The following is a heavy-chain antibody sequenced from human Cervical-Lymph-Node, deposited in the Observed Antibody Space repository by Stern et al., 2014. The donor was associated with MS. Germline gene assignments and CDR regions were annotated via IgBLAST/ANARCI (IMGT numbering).Heavy chain of an antibody. D-gene: IGHD6-6*01. V-gene: IGHV3-30*04. CDR3: AREQLGLFAYYGLDI. Sequence: QVQLVQSGGGVVQPGRSLRLSCTGSGFTFSMYAIHWVRQAPGKGLEWVAVISSDGSNRYYADSVQGRFTISRDNSKNTVFLQMNSLRADDTAMFYCAREQLGLFAYYGLDIWGQGTTVTVSS. J-gene: IGHJ6*02. CDR1: GFTFSMYA. CDR2: ISSDGSNR.